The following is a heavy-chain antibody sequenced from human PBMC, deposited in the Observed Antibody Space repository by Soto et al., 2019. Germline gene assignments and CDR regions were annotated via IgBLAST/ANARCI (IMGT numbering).Heavy chain of an antibody. Sequence: ASVKVYSKDAGRTFSSYAISWVRQAPGQGLEWMGRIIPFIGTAKYAHNFQGRVTIAADGCRSTAYIELTSLRSDAKAVYDCSRGVITTVPTCNYHG. CDR3: SRGVITTVPTCNYHG. V-gene: IGHV1-69*11. CDR1: GRTFSSYA. J-gene: IGHJ6*01. CDR2: IIPFIGTA. D-gene: IGHD1-1*01.